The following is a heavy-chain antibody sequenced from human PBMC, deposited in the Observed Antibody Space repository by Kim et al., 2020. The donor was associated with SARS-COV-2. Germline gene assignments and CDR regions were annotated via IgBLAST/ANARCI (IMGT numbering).Heavy chain of an antibody. CDR2: ISGSSSYI. Sequence: GGSLRLSCAASGFTFSRNTMNWVRQAPGKGLEWVSSISGSSSYIYYADSVKGRFTISRDNAKNSLYLQMNSLRAEDTAVYYCARDASTWSFDYWGQGTLVTVSS. D-gene: IGHD6-13*01. V-gene: IGHV3-21*01. CDR3: ARDASTWSFDY. J-gene: IGHJ4*02. CDR1: GFTFSRNT.